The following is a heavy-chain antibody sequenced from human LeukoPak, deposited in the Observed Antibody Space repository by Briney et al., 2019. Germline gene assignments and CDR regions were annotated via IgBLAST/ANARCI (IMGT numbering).Heavy chain of an antibody. Sequence: GGFLRLSCAASGFTFSNYGMHWVRQAPGKGLEWVAVISYDGSNKYYADSVKGRFTISRDNSGNTLYLQMNSLRAEDTAVYYCARDTSRGSSSWYFDYWGQGTLVTDSS. CDR1: GFTFSNYG. CDR3: ARDTSRGSSSWYFDY. D-gene: IGHD6-13*01. CDR2: ISYDGSNK. V-gene: IGHV3-30*03. J-gene: IGHJ4*02.